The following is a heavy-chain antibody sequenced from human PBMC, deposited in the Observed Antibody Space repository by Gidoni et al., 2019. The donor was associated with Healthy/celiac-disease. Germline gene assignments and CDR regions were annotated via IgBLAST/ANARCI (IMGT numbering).Heavy chain of an antibody. CDR2: SSGSGGST. V-gene: IGHV3-23*01. Sequence: EVQLLESWGGLVQPGGSLILSCAASGFTFSSYAMSWVRQAPGKGLEWVSASSGSGGSTYYVDSVKGRFTISRDNSNNTLYLQMNSLRAEDTAVYYCAKDEPVLRFLEWLGLDYWGQGTLVTVSS. D-gene: IGHD3-3*01. J-gene: IGHJ4*02. CDR1: GFTFSSYA. CDR3: AKDEPVLRFLEWLGLDY.